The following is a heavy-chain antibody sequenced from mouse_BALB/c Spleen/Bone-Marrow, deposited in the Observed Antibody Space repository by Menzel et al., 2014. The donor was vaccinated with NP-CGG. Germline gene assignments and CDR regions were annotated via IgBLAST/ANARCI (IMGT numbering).Heavy chain of an antibody. D-gene: IGHD1-2*01. Sequence: EVKLMESGPGLVQPSQSLSLTCTVTGYSITSDYAWNWIRQFPGNKLEWMGYISYSGSTSYNPSLKSRISISRDTSKNQFFLQLNSVTTEDTATYYCARNYGYLYALDYWGQGTSVTVSS. CDR1: GYSITSDYA. J-gene: IGHJ4*01. V-gene: IGHV3-2*02. CDR2: ISYSGST. CDR3: ARNYGYLYALDY.